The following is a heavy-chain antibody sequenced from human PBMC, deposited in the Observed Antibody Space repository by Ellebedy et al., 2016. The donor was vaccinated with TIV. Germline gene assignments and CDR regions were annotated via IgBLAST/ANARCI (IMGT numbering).Heavy chain of an antibody. CDR2: IYPGDSDT. D-gene: IGHD5-12*01. V-gene: IGHV5-51*01. CDR3: ARRGNIVATTGDYYYYGMDV. CDR1: GYSFTSYW. Sequence: GGSLRLSXKGSGYSFTSYWIGWVRQMPGKGLEWMGIIYPGDSDTRYSPSFQGQVTISADKSISTAYLQWSSLKASDTAMYYCARRGNIVATTGDYYYYGMDVWGQGTTVTVSS. J-gene: IGHJ6*02.